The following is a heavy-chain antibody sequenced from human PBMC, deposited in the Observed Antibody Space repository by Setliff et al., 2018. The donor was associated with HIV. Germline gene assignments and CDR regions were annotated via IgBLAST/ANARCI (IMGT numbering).Heavy chain of an antibody. D-gene: IGHD3-22*01. CDR2: DNPDNVVL. J-gene: IGHJ4*02. CDR3: ATGRDSSGYYFLADY. CDR1: GYNFTGYH. V-gene: IGHV1-2*02. Sequence: ASVKVSCKASGYNFTGYHIHWVRQAPGQGLEWMGWDNPDNVVLKSAQKFQGRVTMTRDTSINTAYMELSSLKSDDTAVYYCATGRDSSGYYFLADYWGRGTLVTVSS.